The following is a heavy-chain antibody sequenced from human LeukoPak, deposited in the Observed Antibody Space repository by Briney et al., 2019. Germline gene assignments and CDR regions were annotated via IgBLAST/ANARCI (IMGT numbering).Heavy chain of an antibody. CDR2: IFYSVNT. J-gene: IGHJ4*02. CDR3: ARIARSDFDC. CDR1: GDSISSYY. Sequence: PSETLSLTCTVSGDSISSYYWNWIRQPPGKGLEWIGYIFYSVNTNYNPSLKSRATISVDTSKNQFSLKLSSVTAADTALYYCARIARSDFDCWGQGTLVTVSS. D-gene: IGHD6-13*01. V-gene: IGHV4-59*08.